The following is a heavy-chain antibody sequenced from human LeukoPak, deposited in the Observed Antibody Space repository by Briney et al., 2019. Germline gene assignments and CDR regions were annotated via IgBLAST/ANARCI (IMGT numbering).Heavy chain of an antibody. D-gene: IGHD6-19*01. CDR2: INHSGST. CDR1: GGSFSGYY. V-gene: IGHV4-34*01. Sequence: SETLSLTCAVCGGSFSGYYWSWIRQPPGKGLEWIGEINHSGSTNYNPSLKSRVTISVDTSKNQFSLKLSSVTAADTAVYYCARAGWYHYFDYWGQGTLVTVSS. CDR3: ARAGWYHYFDY. J-gene: IGHJ4*02.